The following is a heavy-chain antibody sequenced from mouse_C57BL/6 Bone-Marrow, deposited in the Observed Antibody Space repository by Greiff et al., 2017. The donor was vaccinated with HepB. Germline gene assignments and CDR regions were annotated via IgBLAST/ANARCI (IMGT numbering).Heavy chain of an antibody. CDR2: SRNKANDYTT. CDR1: GFTFSDFY. Sequence: EVMLVESGGGLVQSGRSLRHSCATSGFTFSDFYMEWVRQAPGKGLEWIAASRNKANDYTTEYSASVKGRFIVSRDTSQSILYLQMNALRAEDTAIYYCARDATTVVASWWYFDVWGTGTTVTVSS. V-gene: IGHV7-1*01. J-gene: IGHJ1*03. D-gene: IGHD1-1*01. CDR3: ARDATTVVASWWYFDV.